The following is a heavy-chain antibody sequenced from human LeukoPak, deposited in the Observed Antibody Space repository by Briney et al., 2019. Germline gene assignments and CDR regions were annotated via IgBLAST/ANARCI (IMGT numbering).Heavy chain of an antibody. Sequence: SETLSLTCTVSGGSISSSSYYWGWIRRPPGKGLEWIGSIYYSGSTYYNPSLKSRVTISVDTSKNQFSLKLSSVTAADTAVYYCARLRGYYFGYWGQGTLVTVSS. CDR1: GGSISSSSYY. CDR2: IYYSGST. D-gene: IGHD3-22*01. J-gene: IGHJ4*02. V-gene: IGHV4-39*07. CDR3: ARLRGYYFGY.